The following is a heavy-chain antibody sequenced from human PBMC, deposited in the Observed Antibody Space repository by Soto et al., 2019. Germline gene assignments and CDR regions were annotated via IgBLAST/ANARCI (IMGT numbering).Heavy chain of an antibody. D-gene: IGHD3-10*01. CDR3: ARAIGLLWFGELSGGIDAFDI. CDR2: MDPNSGNT. CDR1: GYTFTSYD. Sequence: GASVKVSCKSSGYTFTSYDINWVRQATGQGLEWMGWMDPNSGNTGYAQKFQGRVTMTRNTSISTAYMELSSLRSEDTAVYYCARAIGLLWFGELSGGIDAFDIWGQGTMVTVSS. J-gene: IGHJ3*02. V-gene: IGHV1-8*01.